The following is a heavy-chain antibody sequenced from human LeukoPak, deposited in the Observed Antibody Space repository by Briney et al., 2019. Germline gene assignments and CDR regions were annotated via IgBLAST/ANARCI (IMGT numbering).Heavy chain of an antibody. V-gene: IGHV1-46*01. CDR3: ARDLDTAMVFDY. D-gene: IGHD5-18*01. CDR2: ISPSGGST. J-gene: IGHJ4*02. Sequence: ASVKVSCKASGNTFTNYYVHWVRQAPGQGLEWMAIISPSGGSTWYAQKFQGRVTMTRDTSTSTVYMELSSLRSEDTAVYYCARDLDTAMVFDYWGQGTLVTVSS. CDR1: GNTFTNYY.